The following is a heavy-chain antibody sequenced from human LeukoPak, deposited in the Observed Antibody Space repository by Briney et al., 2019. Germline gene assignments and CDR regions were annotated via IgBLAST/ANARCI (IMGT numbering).Heavy chain of an antibody. J-gene: IGHJ4*02. CDR1: GGSISSGGFC. CDR2: IYYSGSA. CDR3: ARADNWNAFEY. D-gene: IGHD1-1*01. Sequence: PSETLSLTCTVSGGSISSGGFCWSWIRQHPGKGLEWIGYIYYSGSAYYNPSLESRLTILVDTSRNQFSLNLSSVTAADTAVYYCARADNWNAFEYWGQGTLVPVSS. V-gene: IGHV4-31*03.